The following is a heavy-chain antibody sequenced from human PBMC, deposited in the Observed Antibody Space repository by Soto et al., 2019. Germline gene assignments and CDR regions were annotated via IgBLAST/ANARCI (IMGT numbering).Heavy chain of an antibody. CDR1: GYTFTSYD. J-gene: IGHJ5*02. D-gene: IGHD6-6*01. V-gene: IGHV1-8*01. CDR3: ARGLFSLIVDRPRFWCDH. Sequence: ASVKVSCKASGYTFTSYDINWVRQATGQGLEWMGWMNPNSGNTGYAQKFQGRVTMTRNTSISTAYMELSSLRSEDTAVYYCARGLFSLIVDRPRFWCDHWDQGTLPTVSS. CDR2: MNPNSGNT.